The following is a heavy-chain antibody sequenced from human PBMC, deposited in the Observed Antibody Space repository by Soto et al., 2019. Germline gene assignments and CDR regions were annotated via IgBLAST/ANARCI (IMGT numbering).Heavy chain of an antibody. D-gene: IGHD2-15*01. J-gene: IGHJ4*02. CDR2: IYYSGST. CDR1: GGSISSGDYY. Sequence: QVQLQESGPGLVKPSQTLSLTCTVSGGSISSGDYYWSWIRQPPGKGLEWIGYIYYSGSTYYNPSLKSRVTISVDTSKNQFSLNLSSVTAADTAVYYCARGYCSGGSCYNGIGYWGQGTLVTVSS. CDR3: ARGYCSGGSCYNGIGY. V-gene: IGHV4-30-4*01.